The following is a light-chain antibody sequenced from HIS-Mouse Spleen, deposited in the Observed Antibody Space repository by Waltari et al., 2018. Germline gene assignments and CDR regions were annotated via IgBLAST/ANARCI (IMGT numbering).Light chain of an antibody. CDR3: CSYAGSSYV. CDR2: EGS. V-gene: IGLV2-23*01. CDR1: SSALGSYNL. Sequence: QSALTQPAPVSGSPGQSITISCTGTSSALGSYNLVSWYQQHPGKAPKLMIYEGSKRPSGVSNRFSGSKSGNTASLTISGLQAEDEADYYCCSYAGSSYVFGTGTKVTVL. J-gene: IGLJ1*01.